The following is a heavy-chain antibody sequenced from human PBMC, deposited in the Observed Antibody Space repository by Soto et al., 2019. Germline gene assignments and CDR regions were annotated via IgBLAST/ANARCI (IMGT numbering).Heavy chain of an antibody. CDR1: GGSISSYY. Sequence: SETLSLTCTVSGGSISSYYWSWIRQPAGKGLEWIGRIYTSGSTNYNPSLKGRVTMSVDTSKNQFSLKPSSVTAADTAVYYCARELIPKTYYDFWSGYYTHYGMDVWGQGTTVTVSS. J-gene: IGHJ6*02. D-gene: IGHD3-3*01. CDR2: IYTSGST. CDR3: ARELIPKTYYDFWSGYYTHYGMDV. V-gene: IGHV4-4*07.